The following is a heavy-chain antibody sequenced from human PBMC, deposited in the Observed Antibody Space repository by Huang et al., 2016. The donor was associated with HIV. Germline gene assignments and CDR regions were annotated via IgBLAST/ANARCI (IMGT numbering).Heavy chain of an antibody. CDR1: GFTFSSYA. D-gene: IGHD3-10*01. CDR2: ISGSGVST. J-gene: IGHJ4*02. CDR3: AKGEFVGESYFDQ. V-gene: IGHV3-23*01. Sequence: VQLLESGGGLVQPGGSRRLSCAASGFTFSSYAMSWGRSAAGKGLEWVSTISGSGVSTYHADSVKGRFTTSRDNSENMLYLQMHTLRAEDTAVYYCAKGEFVGESYFDQWGQGTLVTVSS.